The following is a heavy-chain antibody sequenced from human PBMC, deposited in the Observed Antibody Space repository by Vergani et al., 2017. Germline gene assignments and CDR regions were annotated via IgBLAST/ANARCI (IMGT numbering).Heavy chain of an antibody. Sequence: QVQLQESGPGLVKPSQTLSLTCTVSGGSISSGSYYWSWIRQPAGKGLEWIGRIYTSGSTNYNPSLKSRVTISVDTSKNQFSLKLSSVTAADTAVYYCARDGGGDYDSSGYYYYYYGMDVWGQGTTVTVSS. V-gene: IGHV4-61*02. J-gene: IGHJ6*02. CDR1: GGSISSGSYY. CDR2: IYTSGST. CDR3: ARDGGGDYDSSGYYYYYYGMDV. D-gene: IGHD3-22*01.